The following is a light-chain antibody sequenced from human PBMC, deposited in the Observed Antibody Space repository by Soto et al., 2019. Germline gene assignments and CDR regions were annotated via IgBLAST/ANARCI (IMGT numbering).Light chain of an antibody. J-gene: IGKJ5*01. CDR1: QSINTY. Sequence: DIQMTQSPSSLSASVGDRVTITCRASQSINTYLNWYQQRPGKAPNLLIYAASSLQRGVPSRFSGSGSGTDFTLTISSLQPEDFATYYCQQSYGTLITFGQGTRLEIK. CDR2: AAS. CDR3: QQSYGTLIT. V-gene: IGKV1-39*01.